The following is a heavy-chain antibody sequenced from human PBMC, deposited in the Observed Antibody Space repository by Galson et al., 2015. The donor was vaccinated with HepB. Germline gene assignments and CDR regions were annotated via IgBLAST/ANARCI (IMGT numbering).Heavy chain of an antibody. CDR2: ISAYNGNT. J-gene: IGHJ4*02. CDR3: ASYSSGYYLTWVLDY. Sequence: QSGAEVKKPGPSVKVSCKASGYTFTSYGISWVRQAPGQGLEWMGWISAYNGNTNYAQKLQGRVTMTTDTSTSTAYMELRSLRSDDTAVYYCASYSSGYYLTWVLDYWGQGTLVTVSS. D-gene: IGHD3-22*01. V-gene: IGHV1-18*01. CDR1: GYTFTSYG.